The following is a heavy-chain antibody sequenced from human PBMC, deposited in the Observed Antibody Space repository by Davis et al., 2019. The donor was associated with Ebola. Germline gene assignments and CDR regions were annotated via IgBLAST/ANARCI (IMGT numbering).Heavy chain of an antibody. CDR1: GYTFTGYY. Sequence: AASVKVSCKASGYTFTGYYMHWVRQAPGQGLEWMGCINPNSGGTNYAEKFQDWVTVTRDTAISTAYMELSRLRSNDAAVYYSGRGGVAGLDSWGQGTLVTVSS. V-gene: IGHV1-2*04. J-gene: IGHJ4*02. D-gene: IGHD6-19*01. CDR3: GRGGVAGLDS. CDR2: INPNSGGT.